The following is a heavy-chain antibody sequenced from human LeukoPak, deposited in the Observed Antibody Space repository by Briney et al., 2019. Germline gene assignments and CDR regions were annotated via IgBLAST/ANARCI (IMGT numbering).Heavy chain of an antibody. D-gene: IGHD5-12*01. V-gene: IGHV3-9*01. J-gene: IGHJ6*03. CDR3: AKEMAATSYYYYYMDV. Sequence: PGRSLRLSCAASGFTFDDYAMHWVRQAPGKGLEWVSGISWNSGSIGYADSLKGRFTISRDNAKNSLYLQMNSLRAEDTALYYCAKEMAATSYYYYYMDVWGKGTTVTVSS. CDR1: GFTFDDYA. CDR2: ISWNSGSI.